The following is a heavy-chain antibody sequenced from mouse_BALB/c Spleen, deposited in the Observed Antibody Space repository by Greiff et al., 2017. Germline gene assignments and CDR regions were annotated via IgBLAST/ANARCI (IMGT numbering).Heavy chain of an antibody. V-gene: IGHV5-4*02. J-gene: IGHJ4*01. Sequence: EVNVVESGGGLVKPGGSLKLSCAASGFTFSDYYMYWVRQTPEKRLEWVATISDGGSYTYYPDSVKGRFTISRDNAKNNLYLQMSSLKSEDTAMYYCARADDGGYYAMDYWGQGTSVTVSS. CDR2: ISDGGSYT. D-gene: IGHD2-12*01. CDR1: GFTFSDYY. CDR3: ARADDGGYYAMDY.